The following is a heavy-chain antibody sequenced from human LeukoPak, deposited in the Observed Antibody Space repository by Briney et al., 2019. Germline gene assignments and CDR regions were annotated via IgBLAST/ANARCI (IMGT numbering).Heavy chain of an antibody. CDR1: GGSISSRISY. V-gene: IGHV4-39*01. D-gene: IGHD1-26*01. J-gene: IGHJ3*02. Sequence: PSLTLSRPGTGSGGSISSRISYWAWVRQPPLKRLGWVGSIYYSGATYYNPSLKSRVTISIDTSKNQFSLKLSSVTAADTAVYYCATPYSGGYHGLDIWGQGTMVTVSS. CDR2: IYYSGAT. CDR3: ATPYSGGYHGLDI.